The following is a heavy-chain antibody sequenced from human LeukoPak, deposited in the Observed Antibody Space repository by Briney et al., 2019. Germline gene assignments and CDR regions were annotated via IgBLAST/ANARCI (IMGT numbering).Heavy chain of an antibody. CDR2: IYYSGST. V-gene: IGHV4-34*01. Sequence: KPSETLSLTCAVYGGSFSGYYWSWIRQPPGKGLEWIGNIYYSGSTYYNPSLKSRVTISVDTSKNQFSLKLTSVTAADTAVYYCARRRGGSSFIDYWGQGTLVTVSS. D-gene: IGHD6-13*01. J-gene: IGHJ4*02. CDR3: ARRRGGSSFIDY. CDR1: GGSFSGYY.